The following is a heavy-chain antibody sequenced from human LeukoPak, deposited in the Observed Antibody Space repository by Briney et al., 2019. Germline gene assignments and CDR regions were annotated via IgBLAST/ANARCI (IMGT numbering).Heavy chain of an antibody. J-gene: IGHJ4*02. Sequence: PSETLSLTCTVSGGSISSYYWSWIRQPAGKGLEWIGRIYTSGSTNYNPSLKSRVTMSVDTSKNQFSLKLSSVTAADTAVYYCARDESPYYDSSGLGPFDYWGQGTLVTVSS. D-gene: IGHD3-22*01. CDR2: IYTSGST. V-gene: IGHV4-4*07. CDR3: ARDESPYYDSSGLGPFDY. CDR1: GGSISSYY.